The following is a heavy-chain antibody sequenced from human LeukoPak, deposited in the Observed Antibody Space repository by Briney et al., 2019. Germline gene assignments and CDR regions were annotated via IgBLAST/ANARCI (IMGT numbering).Heavy chain of an antibody. V-gene: IGHV3-30*18. CDR2: ISYDGSK. CDR1: GFTFSSYG. D-gene: IGHD2-21*01. CDR3: AKDLNRGLPDY. J-gene: IGHJ4*02. Sequence: GGSLRLSCAASGFTFSSYGMHWVRQAPGKGLEWVAVISYDGSKYYADSVKGRFTISRDNSKNTLYLQMSSLRAEDTAVYYCAKDLNRGLPDYWGQGTLVTVSS.